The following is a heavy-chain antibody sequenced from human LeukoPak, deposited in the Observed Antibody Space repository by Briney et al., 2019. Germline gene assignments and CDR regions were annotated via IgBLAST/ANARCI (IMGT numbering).Heavy chain of an antibody. V-gene: IGHV3-48*03. Sequence: GGSLRLSCAASGFTFSSYEMNWVRQAPGKGLEWVSYISSSGSTIYYADSVKGRFTISRDNAKNSLYLQMNSLRAEDTAVYYCVREGSSWYFDLWGRGTLVTVSS. CDR1: GFTFSSYE. J-gene: IGHJ2*01. CDR3: VREGSSWYFDL. CDR2: ISSSGSTI. D-gene: IGHD6-13*01.